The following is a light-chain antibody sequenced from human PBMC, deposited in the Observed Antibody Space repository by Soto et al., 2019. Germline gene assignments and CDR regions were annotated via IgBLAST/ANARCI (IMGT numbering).Light chain of an antibody. CDR3: QQYGTSPRT. V-gene: IGKV3-20*01. J-gene: IGKJ1*01. CDR1: QSINNNF. Sequence: EIVLTQSPGTLSLSPGERATLSCRASQSINNNFLAWYQQKPGQSPRLLIYGASTRAAGIPDRFSGSGSETDFTLTISRLEPEDFAVYYCQQYGTSPRTFGQGTKVDIK. CDR2: GAS.